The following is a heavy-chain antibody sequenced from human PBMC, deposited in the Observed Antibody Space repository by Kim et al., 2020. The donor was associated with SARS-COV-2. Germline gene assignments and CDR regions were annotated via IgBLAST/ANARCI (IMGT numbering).Heavy chain of an antibody. CDR1: GGSISSSSYY. J-gene: IGHJ5*02. V-gene: IGHV4-39*01. CDR3: ARQRLRWEPTQQLAPRYNWFDP. Sequence: SETLSLTCTVSGGSISSSSYYWGWIRQPPGKGLEWIGSIYYSGSTYYNPSLKSRVTISVDTSKNQFSLKLSSVTAADTAVYYCARQRLRWEPTQQLAPRYNWFDPWGQGTLVTVSS. D-gene: IGHD6-13*01. CDR2: IYYSGST.